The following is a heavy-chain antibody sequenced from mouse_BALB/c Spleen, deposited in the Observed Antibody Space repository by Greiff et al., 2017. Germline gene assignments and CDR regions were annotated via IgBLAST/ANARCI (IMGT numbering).Heavy chain of an antibody. CDR1: GFNIKDTY. J-gene: IGHJ4*01. D-gene: IGHD1-2*01. CDR3: VYYGYGYAMDY. V-gene: IGHV14-3*02. Sequence: VQLQQPGAELVKPGASVKLSCTASGFNIKDTYMHWVKQRPEQGLEWIGRIDPANGNTKYDPKFQGKATITADTSSNTAYLQLSSLTSEDTAVYYCVYYGYGYAMDYWGQGTSVTVSS. CDR2: IDPANGNT.